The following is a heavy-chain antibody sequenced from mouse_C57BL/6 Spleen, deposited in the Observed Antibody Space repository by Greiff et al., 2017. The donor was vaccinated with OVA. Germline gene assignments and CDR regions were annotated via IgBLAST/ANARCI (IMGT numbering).Heavy chain of an antibody. Sequence: DVQLQESGPGLVKPSQSLSLTCSVTGYSITSGYYWNWIRQFPGNKLEWMGFISYDGSNNYNPSLKNRISITRDTSKNQFFLKLNSVTTEDAATYYGATDSDFDYWGQGTTLTVSS. CDR2: ISYDGSN. D-gene: IGHD3-1*01. CDR3: ATDSDFDY. V-gene: IGHV3-6*01. J-gene: IGHJ2*01. CDR1: GYSITSGYY.